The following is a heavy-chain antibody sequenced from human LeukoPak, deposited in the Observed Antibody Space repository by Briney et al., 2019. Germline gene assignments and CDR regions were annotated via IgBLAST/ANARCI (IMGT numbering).Heavy chain of an antibody. CDR3: AKDQYSGRHFFSDY. CDR2: ISSRVSTT. CDR1: GFTLADYA. D-gene: IGHD1-26*01. V-gene: IGHV3-23*01. Sequence: GGSLRLSCAASGFTLADYAMSWARQAPGKGLEWVSAISSRVSTTYYADSVRGRFTISRDSSKNTLYLQMDSLRAEDTAIYYCAKDQYSGRHFFSDYWGQGTLVTVSS. J-gene: IGHJ4*02.